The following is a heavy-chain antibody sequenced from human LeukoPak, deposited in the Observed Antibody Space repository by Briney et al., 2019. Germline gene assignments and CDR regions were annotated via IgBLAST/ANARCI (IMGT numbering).Heavy chain of an antibody. CDR3: ARDRRYSSSSNSYYYYGMDV. CDR1: GYTFTSYG. Sequence: GASVKVSCKASGYTFTSYGISWVRQAPGQGLEWMGWIGAYNGNTNYAQKLQGRVTMTTDTSTSTAHMELRSLRSDDTAVYYCARDRRYSSSSNSYYYYGMDVWGQGTTVTVSS. V-gene: IGHV1-18*01. J-gene: IGHJ6*02. CDR2: IGAYNGNT. D-gene: IGHD6-6*01.